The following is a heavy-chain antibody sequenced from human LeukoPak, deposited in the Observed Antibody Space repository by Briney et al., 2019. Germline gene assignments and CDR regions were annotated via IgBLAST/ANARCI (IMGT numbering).Heavy chain of an antibody. CDR1: GGSISSSNW. CDR3: ARVRVGLVVVSNYYMDV. D-gene: IGHD3-22*01. J-gene: IGHJ6*03. Sequence: SETLSLTCAVSGGSISSSNWWSWVRQPPGKGLEWIGEIYHSGSTNYNPSLKSRVTISVDTSKNQFSLKLSSVTAADTAVYYCARVRVGLVVVSNYYMDVWGKGTTVTISS. V-gene: IGHV4-4*02. CDR2: IYHSGST.